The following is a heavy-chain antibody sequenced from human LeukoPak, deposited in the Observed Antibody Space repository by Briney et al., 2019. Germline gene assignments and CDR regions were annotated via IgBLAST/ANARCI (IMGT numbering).Heavy chain of an antibody. Sequence: EGSLRLSCTASGFTFNNYAMTWVRQAPGKGLEWVSAVTGSGASTNYADSVKGRFTISRDNSKNTIFLQMNSLRAEDTAIYYCAKRSSISSGYFDFWGRGTLVTVSS. D-gene: IGHD3-22*01. V-gene: IGHV3-23*01. CDR1: GFTFNNYA. J-gene: IGHJ4*02. CDR3: AKRSSISSGYFDF. CDR2: VTGSGAST.